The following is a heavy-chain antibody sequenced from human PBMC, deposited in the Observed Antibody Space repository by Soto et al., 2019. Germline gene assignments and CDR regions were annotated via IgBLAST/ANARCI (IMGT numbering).Heavy chain of an antibody. V-gene: IGHV4-59*11. CDR3: ARLQYTVVTALDI. CDR1: GVSIVSHF. J-gene: IGHJ3*02. CDR2: IYHTVNT. D-gene: IGHD2-15*01. Sequence: SETLSLTCSVSGVSIVSHFWSWIRQAPGKGPELVGYIYHTVNTNYNPALKSRVTISMDTSENQLSLQLSSVTAADTAVYYCARLQYTVVTALDIWGQGTMVTVSS.